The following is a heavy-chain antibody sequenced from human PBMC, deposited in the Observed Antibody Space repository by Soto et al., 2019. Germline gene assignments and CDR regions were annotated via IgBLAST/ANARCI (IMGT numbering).Heavy chain of an antibody. J-gene: IGHJ3*02. D-gene: IGHD2-21*02. CDR2: INHSGST. CDR1: GGSFSGYY. Sequence: SENLSLTSAVYGGSFSGYYWSWIRQPPGKGLEWIGEINHSGSTNYNPSLKSRVTISVDTSKNQFSLKLSSVTAADTAVYYCATTTGAYCGGDCFPVGAFDIWGQGTMVT. V-gene: IGHV4-34*01. CDR3: ATTTGAYCGGDCFPVGAFDI.